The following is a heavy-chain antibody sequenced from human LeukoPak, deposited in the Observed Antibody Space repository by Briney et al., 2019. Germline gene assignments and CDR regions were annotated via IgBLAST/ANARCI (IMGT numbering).Heavy chain of an antibody. J-gene: IGHJ5*02. V-gene: IGHV4-39*07. D-gene: IGHD6-19*01. CDR2: IYYSGST. CDR3: AREPANQWLVSTNWFDP. Sequence: SETLSLTCTVSGGSISSSSYYWDWIRQPPGKGLEWIGSIYYSGSTYYNPSLKSRVTISVDTSKNQFSLKLSSVTAADTAVYYCAREPANQWLVSTNWFDPWGQGTLVTVSS. CDR1: GGSISSSSYY.